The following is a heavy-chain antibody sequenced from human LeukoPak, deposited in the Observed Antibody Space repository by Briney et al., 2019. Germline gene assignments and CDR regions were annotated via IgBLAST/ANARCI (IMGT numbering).Heavy chain of an antibody. Sequence: GRSLRLSCAASGFTFSSYGMHWVRQAPGKGLEWVAFIRYDGSNKYYADSVKGRFTISRDNSKNTLYLQMNSLRAEDTAVYYCARDLYYYDSSGYYPDYWGQGTLVTVSS. V-gene: IGHV3-30*02. CDR3: ARDLYYYDSSGYYPDY. J-gene: IGHJ4*02. CDR1: GFTFSSYG. D-gene: IGHD3-22*01. CDR2: IRYDGSNK.